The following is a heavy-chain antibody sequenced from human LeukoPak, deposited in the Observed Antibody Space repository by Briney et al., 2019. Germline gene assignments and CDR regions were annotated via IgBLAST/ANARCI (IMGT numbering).Heavy chain of an antibody. CDR1: GYTFTSYA. Sequence: ASVKVSCKASGYTFTSYAMNWVRQAPGQGLEWMGWINTNTGNPTYAQGFTGRFVFSLDTSVSTAYLQISSLKAEDTAVYYCARVTVYGDYQGANFDYWGQGTLVTVSS. D-gene: IGHD4-17*01. J-gene: IGHJ4*02. V-gene: IGHV7-4-1*02. CDR2: INTNTGNP. CDR3: ARVTVYGDYQGANFDY.